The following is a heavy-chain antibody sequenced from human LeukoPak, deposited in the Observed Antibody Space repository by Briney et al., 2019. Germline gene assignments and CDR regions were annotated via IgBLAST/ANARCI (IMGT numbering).Heavy chain of an antibody. CDR1: GFTFSRYA. CDR3: AKVMPYYYDSSGYLDY. D-gene: IGHD3-22*01. J-gene: IGHJ4*02. Sequence: PGGSLRLSCAASGFTFSRYAMSRVRQTPEKGLEWVAVISYDGSNKYYADSVKGRFTISRDNSKNTLYLQMNSLRAEDTAVYYCAKVMPYYYDSSGYLDYWGQGALVTVSS. CDR2: ISYDGSNK. V-gene: IGHV3-30*18.